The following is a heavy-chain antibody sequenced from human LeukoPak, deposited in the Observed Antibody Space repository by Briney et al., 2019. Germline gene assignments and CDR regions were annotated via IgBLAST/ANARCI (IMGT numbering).Heavy chain of an antibody. Sequence: SETLSLTCTVSGGSISSYYWSWIRQPPGKGLEWIGYIHYSGSTKYNPSLKSRVTISVDTSKNQFSLKLSSVTAADTAVCYCARDTRGNWGSLFLSWGQGTLVTVSS. CDR3: ARDTRGNWGSLFLS. V-gene: IGHV4-59*01. CDR2: IHYSGST. J-gene: IGHJ5*02. CDR1: GGSISSYY. D-gene: IGHD7-27*01.